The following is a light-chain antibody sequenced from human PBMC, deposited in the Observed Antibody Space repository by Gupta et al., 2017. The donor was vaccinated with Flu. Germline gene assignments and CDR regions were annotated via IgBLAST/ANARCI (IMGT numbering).Light chain of an antibody. CDR3: QVWDTSAAV. V-gene: IGLV3-1*01. CDR1: KLGVIY. CDR2: RDS. Sequence: GDKLGVIYVSWYQQKSGQAPLVVMFRDSKRPSGIPARFSGSNSDDTATLTITGTQSLDEAAYFCQVWDTSAAVFGGGTRLTVL. J-gene: IGLJ3*02.